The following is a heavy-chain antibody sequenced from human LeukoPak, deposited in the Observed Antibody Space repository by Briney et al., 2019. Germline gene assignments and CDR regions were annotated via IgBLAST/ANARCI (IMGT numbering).Heavy chain of an antibody. Sequence: GGSLRLSCAASGFTFSSYWMSWVRQAPGKGLEWVANIKQDGSEKYYVDSVKGRFTISRDNAKNSLYLQMNSPRAEDTAVYYCARFGITMVRGVPRPYYMDVWGKGTTVTISS. CDR2: IKQDGSEK. V-gene: IGHV3-7*01. CDR1: GFTFSSYW. J-gene: IGHJ6*03. D-gene: IGHD3-10*01. CDR3: ARFGITMVRGVPRPYYMDV.